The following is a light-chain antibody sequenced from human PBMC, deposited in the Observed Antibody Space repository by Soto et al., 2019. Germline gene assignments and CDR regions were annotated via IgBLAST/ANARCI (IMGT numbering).Light chain of an antibody. V-gene: IGKV3-15*01. CDR3: QQYGSSPRT. CDR1: QSVSSN. CDR2: AGS. Sequence: EIVMTQSPATLSVSPGERAPLSCRASQSVSSNLAWYQQRPGQAPRLLIYAGSTRATGIPARFSGSGSGTDFTHTISRLESEDFAVYYCQQYGSSPRTFGQGTKVDIK. J-gene: IGKJ1*01.